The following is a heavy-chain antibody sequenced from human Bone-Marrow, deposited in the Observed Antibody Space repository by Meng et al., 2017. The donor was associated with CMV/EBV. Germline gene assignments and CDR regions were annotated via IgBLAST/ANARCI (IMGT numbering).Heavy chain of an antibody. CDR2: SSGSGGST. V-gene: IGHV3-48*03. Sequence: GGSLRLSCAASGFTFSSYEMNWVRQAPGKGLEWVSASSGSGGSTYYADSVKGRFNISRDNAKNSLYLQMHSLRAEDKAVYYCVREFRTIWSYDSWGQGTLVTVSS. J-gene: IGHJ4*02. D-gene: IGHD6-13*01. CDR3: VREFRTIWSYDS. CDR1: GFTFSSYE.